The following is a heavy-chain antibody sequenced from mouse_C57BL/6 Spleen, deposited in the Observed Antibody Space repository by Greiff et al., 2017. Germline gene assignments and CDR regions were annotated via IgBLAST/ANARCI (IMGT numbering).Heavy chain of an antibody. CDR2: INPNNGGT. V-gene: IGHV1-26*01. CDR1: GYTFTDYY. J-gene: IGHJ3*01. CDR3: ARDYDGYYGFAY. D-gene: IGHD2-3*01. Sequence: DVQLQESGPELVKPGASVKISCKASGYTFTDYYMNWVKQSHGKSLEWIGDINPNNGGTSYNQKFKGKATLTVDKSSSTAYMELRSLTSEDSAVYYCARDYDGYYGFAYWGQGTLVTVSA.